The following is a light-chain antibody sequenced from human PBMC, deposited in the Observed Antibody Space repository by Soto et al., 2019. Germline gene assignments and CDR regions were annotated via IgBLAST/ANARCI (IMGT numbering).Light chain of an antibody. CDR1: SSNIGAGYG. CDR3: QSYDSSLSALYV. J-gene: IGLJ1*01. Sequence: QSVLTQPPSVSGAPGQRVTISCTGSSSNIGAGYGVHWYQQLPGTAPKLLIYGNNNRPSGVPDRFSGSKSGTSASLAITGLQAEDEADYYCQSYDSSLSALYVFGTGTKLTVL. V-gene: IGLV1-40*01. CDR2: GNN.